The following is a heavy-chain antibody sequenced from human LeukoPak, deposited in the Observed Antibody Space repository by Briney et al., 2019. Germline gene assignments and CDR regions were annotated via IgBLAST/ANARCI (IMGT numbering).Heavy chain of an antibody. V-gene: IGHV4-34*01. CDR3: ARGRGVARFGVALIVPLCFDY. J-gene: IGHJ4*02. CDR2: INHSRST. D-gene: IGHD3-3*01. Sequence: PSETLSLTSAVYGGSFSGYYWSRIRQPPRKGLEWIGEINHSRSTNYNPSLKSRVTISVDTSKNQFSLKLSSVTAADTAVYYCARGRGVARFGVALIVPLCFDYWGQGTLVTVSS. CDR1: GGSFSGYY.